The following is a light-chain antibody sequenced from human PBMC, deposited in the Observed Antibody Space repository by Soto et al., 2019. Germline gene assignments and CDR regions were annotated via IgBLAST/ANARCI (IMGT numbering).Light chain of an antibody. CDR2: KAS. Sequence: DIQMTQSPSTLSASVGDRVTITCRASQSISSWLAWYQQKPGKAPKLLIYKASSLESGVPSRFSGSGSGTEFTLTIRSLQPDDFATYYYQQYNSYSWTFGQGTKVEIK. J-gene: IGKJ1*01. CDR1: QSISSW. CDR3: QQYNSYSWT. V-gene: IGKV1-5*03.